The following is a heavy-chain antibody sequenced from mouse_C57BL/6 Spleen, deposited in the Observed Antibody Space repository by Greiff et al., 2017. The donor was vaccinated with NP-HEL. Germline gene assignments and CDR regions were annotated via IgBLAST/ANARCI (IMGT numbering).Heavy chain of an antibody. CDR1: GYAFSSYW. D-gene: IGHD2-1*01. V-gene: IGHV1-80*01. CDR2: IYPGDGDT. J-gene: IGHJ1*03. Sequence: QVQLQQSGAELVKPGASVKISCKASGYAFSSYWMNWVKQRPGKGLEWIGQIYPGDGDTNYNGKFKGKATLTADKSSSTAYMQLSSLTSEDSAVYFCAREENGNYVYFDVWGTGTTVTVSS. CDR3: AREENGNYVYFDV.